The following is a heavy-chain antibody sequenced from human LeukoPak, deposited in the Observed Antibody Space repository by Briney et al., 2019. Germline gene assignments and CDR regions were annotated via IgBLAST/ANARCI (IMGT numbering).Heavy chain of an antibody. J-gene: IGHJ5*02. V-gene: IGHV1-18*01. D-gene: IGHD6-19*01. Sequence: ASVKVSCRASGYTFTSYGISWVRQAPGQGLEWMGWISAYNGNTNYAQKLQGRVTMTTDTSTSTAYMGLRSLRSDDTAVYYCARAVAGQVDWFDPWGQGTLVTVSS. CDR1: GYTFTSYG. CDR2: ISAYNGNT. CDR3: ARAVAGQVDWFDP.